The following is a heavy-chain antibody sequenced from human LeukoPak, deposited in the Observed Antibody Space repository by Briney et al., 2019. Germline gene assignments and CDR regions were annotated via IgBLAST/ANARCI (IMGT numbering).Heavy chain of an antibody. CDR1: GFAFGDFA. CDR3: TRVIRLSGGRYYFDY. CDR2: IRSKSYSGTT. D-gene: IGHD3-9*01. Sequence: PGRSLRLSCTASGFAFGDFAMSWVRQAPGKGLEWVAFIRSKSYSGTTEHAASVKGRFIISRDDSKSIAYLQMNSLNTDATAVYYCTRVIRLSGGRYYFDYWGQGTLVTVSS. V-gene: IGHV3-49*04. J-gene: IGHJ4*02.